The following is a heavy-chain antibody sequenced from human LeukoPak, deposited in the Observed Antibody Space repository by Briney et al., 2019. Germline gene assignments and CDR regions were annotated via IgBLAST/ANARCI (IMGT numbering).Heavy chain of an antibody. CDR1: GGSIRSNSYY. CDR3: ATGSSRYYYYMDV. D-gene: IGHD3-10*01. CDR2: IYFSGNT. J-gene: IGHJ6*03. Sequence: SETLSLTCTVSGGSIRSNSYYWGWIRQPPGKGLEWIGSIYFSGNTYYTPSLKSRVTISVDTSKNQSSLKLSSVTAADTAVYYCATGSSRYYYYMDVWGKGTTVTVSS. V-gene: IGHV4-39*01.